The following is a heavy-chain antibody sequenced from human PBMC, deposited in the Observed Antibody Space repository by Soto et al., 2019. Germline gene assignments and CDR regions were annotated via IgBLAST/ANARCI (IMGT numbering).Heavy chain of an antibody. J-gene: IGHJ6*02. CDR2: IDNNGGI. V-gene: IGHV4-59*08. CDR1: SDSISSYE. CDR3: VRQGFGPLHGLVDV. D-gene: IGHD3-10*01. Sequence: SDRLALTCTVSSDSISSYEWACFLKTPGKGLEWIGYIDNNGGISYNTSLRSRITITISIDTSTKQVSLRLSSVTAADTAVYYCVRQGFGPLHGLVDVWGQGTTVTVSS.